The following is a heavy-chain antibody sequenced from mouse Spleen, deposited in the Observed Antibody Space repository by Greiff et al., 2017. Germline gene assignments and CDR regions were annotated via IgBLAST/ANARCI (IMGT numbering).Heavy chain of an antibody. J-gene: IGHJ2*01. CDR3: TRDGGYFDY. Sequence: DVMLVESGGGLVKPGGSLKLSCAASGFTFSSYTMSWVRQTPEKRLEWVATISSGGSYTYYPDSVKGRFTISRDNAKNTLYLQMSSLKSEDTAMYYCTRDGGYFDYWGQGTTLTVSS. CDR1: GFTFSSYT. CDR2: ISSGGSYT. V-gene: IGHV5-6-4*01.